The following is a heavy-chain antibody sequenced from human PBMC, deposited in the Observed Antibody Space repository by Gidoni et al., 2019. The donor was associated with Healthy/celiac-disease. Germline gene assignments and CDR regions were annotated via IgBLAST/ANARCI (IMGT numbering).Heavy chain of an antibody. J-gene: IGHJ4*02. CDR2: INPNRGGT. CDR3: ARGRGYDSSGYHFDY. D-gene: IGHD3-22*01. CDR1: GYTFTGYY. Sequence: QVQLVQSGAEAKKPGASVKVSCKASGYTFTGYYMHWVRQAPGQGLEWMGWINPNRGGTNYAQKFQGRVTMTRDTSISTAYMELSRLRSDDTAVYYCARGRGYDSSGYHFDYWGQGTLVTVSS. V-gene: IGHV1-2*02.